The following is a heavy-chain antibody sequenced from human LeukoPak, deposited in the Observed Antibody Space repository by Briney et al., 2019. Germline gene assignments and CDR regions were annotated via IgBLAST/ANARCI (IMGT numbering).Heavy chain of an antibody. J-gene: IGHJ6*03. CDR2: ISSNGGST. CDR3: ARTLAAAYYYSYMDV. CDR1: GFTFSSYA. D-gene: IGHD1-1*01. Sequence: PGGSLRLSCAASGFTFSSYAMHWVRQAPGKGLEYVSAISSNGGSTYYANSVKGRFTISRDNSKNTLYLQMGSLRTEDMAIYYCARTLAAAYYYSYMDVRGKGTTVTVS. V-gene: IGHV3-64*01.